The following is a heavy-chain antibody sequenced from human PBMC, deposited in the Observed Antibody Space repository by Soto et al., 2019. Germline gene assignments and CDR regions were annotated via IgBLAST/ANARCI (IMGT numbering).Heavy chain of an antibody. CDR2: IDWDDDK. CDR3: ARTPSYGQLVPFDY. V-gene: IGHV2-70*01. J-gene: IGHJ4*02. Sequence: SCPTLVNPTQTLTLTCTFSGFSLSTSGMCVSWIRQPPGKALEWLALIDWDDDKYYSTSLKTRLTISKDTSKNQVVLTMTNMDPVDTATYYCARTPSYGQLVPFDYWGQGTLVTVSS. CDR1: GFSLSTSGMC. D-gene: IGHD6-13*01.